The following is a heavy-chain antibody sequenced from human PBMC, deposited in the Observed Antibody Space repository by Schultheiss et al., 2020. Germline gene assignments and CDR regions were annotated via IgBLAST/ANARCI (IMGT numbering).Heavy chain of an antibody. Sequence: SETLSLTCAVYGGSFSGYYWSWIRQPPGKGLEWIGEINHSGSTNCNPSLKSRVTISIDTSKNQFSLKLSSVTAADTAMYYCARGRGHRYQLLSYFDYWGQGALVTVSS. V-gene: IGHV4-34*01. CDR2: INHSGST. CDR3: ARGRGHRYQLLSYFDY. D-gene: IGHD2-2*01. CDR1: GGSFSGYY. J-gene: IGHJ4*02.